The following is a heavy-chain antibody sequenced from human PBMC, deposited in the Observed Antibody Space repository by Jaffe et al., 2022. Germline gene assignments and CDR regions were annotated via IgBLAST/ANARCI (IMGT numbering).Heavy chain of an antibody. V-gene: IGHV3-66*02. D-gene: IGHD1-1*01. CDR3: ARVYRSLTRHYFDY. J-gene: IGHJ4*02. CDR1: GFTVSSNY. Sequence: EVQLVESGGGLVQPGGSLRLSCAASGFTVSSNYMSWVRQAPGKGLEWVSVIYSGGSTYYADSVKGRFTISRDNSKNTLYLQMNSLRAEDTAVYYCARVYRSLTRHYFDYWGQGTLVTVSS. CDR2: IYSGGST.